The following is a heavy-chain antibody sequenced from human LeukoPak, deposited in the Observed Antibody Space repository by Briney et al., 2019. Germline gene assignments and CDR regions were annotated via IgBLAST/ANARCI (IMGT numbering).Heavy chain of an antibody. D-gene: IGHD6-19*01. V-gene: IGHV3-21*01. CDR2: ISSSSSYI. J-gene: IGHJ4*02. CDR1: GFTFSSYS. Sequence: GGSLRLSCAASGFTFSSYSMNWVCQAPGKGLEWVSSISSSSSYIYYADSVKGRFTISRDNAKNSLYLQMNSLRAEDTAVYYCARDDPSPGYSSGWPYFDYWGQGTLVTVSS. CDR3: ARDDPSPGYSSGWPYFDY.